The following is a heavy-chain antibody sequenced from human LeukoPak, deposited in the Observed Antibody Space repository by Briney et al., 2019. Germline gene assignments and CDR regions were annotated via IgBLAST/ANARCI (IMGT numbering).Heavy chain of an antibody. Sequence: GGSLRLSRAASGFTFDDYGMSWVRQVPGKGLEWVSGINWNGSGAGYADSVKGRFTISRDNAKNSLYLQMNSLKAEDTALFYCARYLRKLYGRGGDYYFYMDVWGKGTTVTVSS. J-gene: IGHJ6*03. CDR3: ARYLRKLYGRGGDYYFYMDV. D-gene: IGHD4-17*01. CDR2: INWNGSGA. CDR1: GFTFDDYG. V-gene: IGHV3-20*04.